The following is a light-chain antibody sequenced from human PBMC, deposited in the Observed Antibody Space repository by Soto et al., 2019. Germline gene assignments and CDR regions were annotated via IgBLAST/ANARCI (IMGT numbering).Light chain of an antibody. CDR2: PGT. J-gene: IGLJ1*01. CDR3: FSYAISSTYV. CDR1: SGDVGPYNL. V-gene: IGLV2-23*01. Sequence: TALTQPASLSGSPGQPITISCTGTSGDVGPYNLVSWYQQHPRNAPKLLIYPGTKRPSRFFDHYSGFRSGHTPSLSISGLRAEVEADYYDFSYAISSTYVFGTGTKVTVL.